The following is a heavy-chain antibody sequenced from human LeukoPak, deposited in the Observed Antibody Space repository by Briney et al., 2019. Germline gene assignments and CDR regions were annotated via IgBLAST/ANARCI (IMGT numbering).Heavy chain of an antibody. Sequence: HPGGSLRLSCAASGFIFSSYGMHWVRQAPGKGLEWVAFIRYDGSKKYYADSVKGRFTISRDNSKNTLYLQMNSLRAEDTAVYYCARSHLLWFGGVDYWGQGTLVSVSS. V-gene: IGHV3-30*02. CDR2: IRYDGSKK. CDR3: ARSHLLWFGGVDY. D-gene: IGHD3-10*01. CDR1: GFIFSSYG. J-gene: IGHJ4*02.